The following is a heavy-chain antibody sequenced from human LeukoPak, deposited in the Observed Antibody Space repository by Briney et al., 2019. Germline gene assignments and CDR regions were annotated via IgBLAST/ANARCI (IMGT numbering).Heavy chain of an antibody. CDR2: VYSSGGS. D-gene: IGHD1-14*01. CDR1: GVSISSSNYY. Sequence: SETLSLTCSVSGVSISSSNYYWVWIRQPPGKGLEWIGNVYSSGGSRYNPSLQSRVTFSVDTPNNQFSLKLISLAAADPAVYYCARRSRGGGEPYYYYYMDAWAKGTTVTVSS. CDR3: ARRSRGGGEPYYYYYMDA. J-gene: IGHJ6*03. V-gene: IGHV4-39*01.